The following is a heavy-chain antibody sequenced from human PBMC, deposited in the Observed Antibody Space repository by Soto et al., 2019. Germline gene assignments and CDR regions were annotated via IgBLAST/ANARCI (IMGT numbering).Heavy chain of an antibody. V-gene: IGHV3-53*02. CDR2: IDSGGST. Sequence: EVQLVETGGGLIQPGGSLRLSCAASGVTVSSNYMSWVRQAPGKGLEWVSVIDSGGSTYYADSVRVRFTISRDNSKNTLYLQMKSLRAEDPAVYYGARDPPATRNGMAVWGQGTTVTVSS. CDR3: ARDPPATRNGMAV. J-gene: IGHJ6*02. CDR1: GVTVSSNY.